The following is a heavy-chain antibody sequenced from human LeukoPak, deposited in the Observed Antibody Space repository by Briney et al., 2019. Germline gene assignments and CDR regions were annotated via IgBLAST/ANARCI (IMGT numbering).Heavy chain of an antibody. CDR2: INHSGST. CDR3: ARSHWRDY. D-gene: IGHD1-1*01. Sequence: PSETLSLTCAVYGGSFSGYYWSWIRQPPGKGLEWIGEINHSGSTNYNPSLKNRVTISVDTSKNQFPLKLSSVTAADTAVYYCARSHWRDYWGQGTLVTVSS. V-gene: IGHV4-34*01. CDR1: GGSFSGYY. J-gene: IGHJ4*02.